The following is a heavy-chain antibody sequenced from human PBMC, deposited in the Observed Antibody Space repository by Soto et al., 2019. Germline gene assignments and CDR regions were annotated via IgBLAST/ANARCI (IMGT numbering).Heavy chain of an antibody. CDR3: ATPNLSSGWYTVFDY. CDR2: FDPEDGET. V-gene: IGHV1-24*01. J-gene: IGHJ4*02. CDR1: GYSITELS. D-gene: IGHD6-19*01. Sequence: ASVKVSCKVSGYSITELSMHWVRQAPGKGLEWVGGFDPEDGETIYAQKFQGRVTMTEDTSTDTAYMELSSLRSEDTAVYYCATPNLSSGWYTVFDYWGQGTLVTSPQ.